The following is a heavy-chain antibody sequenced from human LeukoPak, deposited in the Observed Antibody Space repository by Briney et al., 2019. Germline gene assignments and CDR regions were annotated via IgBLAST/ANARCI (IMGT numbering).Heavy chain of an antibody. Sequence: GGSLRLSCAASGFTFDDYAMHWVRQAPGKGLEWVSGISWNSGSIGYADSVKGRFTISRDNAKNSLYLQMNSLRAEDTALYYFAKDRRRWLQDGVDYWGQGTLVTVSS. V-gene: IGHV3-9*01. CDR3: AKDRRRWLQDGVDY. J-gene: IGHJ4*02. CDR1: GFTFDDYA. CDR2: ISWNSGSI. D-gene: IGHD5-24*01.